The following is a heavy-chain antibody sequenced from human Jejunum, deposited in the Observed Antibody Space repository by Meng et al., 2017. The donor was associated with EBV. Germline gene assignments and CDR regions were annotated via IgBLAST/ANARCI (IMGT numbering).Heavy chain of an antibody. V-gene: IGHV3-74*01. J-gene: IGHJ5*02. CDR2: INNDGSDT. Sequence: GKLVEAGGGLVQPGGSPRLSCAASGFMFSNYWMHWVRQVPGKGLVWVSRINNDGSDTIYADSVKDRFTTSRDNAKNTLYLQMNSLRIEDTAVYFCARDKPHNWFDPWGQGTLVTVSS. CDR1: GFMFSNYW. CDR3: ARDKPHNWFDP.